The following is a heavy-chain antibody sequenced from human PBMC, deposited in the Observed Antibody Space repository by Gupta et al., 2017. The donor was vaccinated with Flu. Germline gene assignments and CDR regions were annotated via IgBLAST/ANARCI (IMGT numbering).Heavy chain of an antibody. V-gene: IGHV3-7*01. J-gene: IGHJ4*02. CDR2: IKQDGSEK. Sequence: RQAPGKGLEWGANIKQDGSEKYYVDSVRGRFTISRDNAKNSLYLQMNSLRVEDTAVYYWATMSSGWYQDFDYWGQGTLVTVSS. CDR3: ATMSSGWYQDFDY. D-gene: IGHD6-19*01.